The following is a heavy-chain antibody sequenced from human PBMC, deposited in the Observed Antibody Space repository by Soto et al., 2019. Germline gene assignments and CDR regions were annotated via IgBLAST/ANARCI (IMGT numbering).Heavy chain of an antibody. CDR3: ARHVIEMAPFGY. V-gene: IGHV4-59*08. J-gene: IGHJ4*02. CDR2: IYYSGST. CDR1: GGSISSYY. Sequence: PSEILSLTCTVSGGSISSYYWSWIRQPPGKGLEWIGYIYYSGSTNYNPSLKSRVTISVDTSKNQFSLKLSSVTAADTAVYYCARHVIEMAPFGYWGQGTLVTSPQ.